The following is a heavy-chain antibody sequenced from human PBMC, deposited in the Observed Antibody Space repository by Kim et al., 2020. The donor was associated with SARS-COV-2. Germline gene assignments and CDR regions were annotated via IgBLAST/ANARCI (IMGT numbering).Heavy chain of an antibody. CDR3: ARDPRRLNYYGSGSLPWFDP. CDR2: INHSGST. J-gene: IGHJ5*02. D-gene: IGHD3-10*01. Sequence: SETLSLTCAVYGGSFSGYYWSWIRQPPGKGLEWIGEINHSGSTNYNPSLKSRVTISVDTSKNQFSLKLSSVTAADTAVYYCARDPRRLNYYGSGSLPWFDPWGQGTLVTVSS. V-gene: IGHV4-34*01. CDR1: GGSFSGYY.